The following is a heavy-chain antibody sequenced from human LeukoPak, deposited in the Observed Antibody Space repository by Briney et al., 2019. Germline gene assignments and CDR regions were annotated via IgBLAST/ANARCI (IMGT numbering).Heavy chain of an antibody. Sequence: GGSLRLSCAASGFTFSSYEMNWVRQAPGKGLEWVSYTSSSGFTIYYADSVKGRFTISRDNSKNTLYLQMNSLRAEDTAVYYCAREMWELALFDYWGQGTLVTVSS. D-gene: IGHD1-26*01. CDR1: GFTFSSYE. J-gene: IGHJ4*02. CDR2: TSSSGFTI. V-gene: IGHV3-48*03. CDR3: AREMWELALFDY.